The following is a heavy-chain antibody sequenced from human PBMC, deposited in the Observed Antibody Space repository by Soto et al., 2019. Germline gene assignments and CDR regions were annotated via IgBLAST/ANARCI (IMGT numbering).Heavy chain of an antibody. Sequence: EVQLLESGGGLVQPGWFLRLSCAASGFTFNNYAMTWVRQAPGKGLEWVSAISGGGDTTSYADSVKGRFTVSRDGSKNTLYLQMSSLRADDTALYYWAKGRGGSGSRTPRVDFWGQGTLVTVSS. D-gene: IGHD3-10*01. CDR3: AKGRGGSGSRTPRVDF. CDR2: ISGGGDTT. V-gene: IGHV3-23*01. J-gene: IGHJ4*02. CDR1: GFTFNNYA.